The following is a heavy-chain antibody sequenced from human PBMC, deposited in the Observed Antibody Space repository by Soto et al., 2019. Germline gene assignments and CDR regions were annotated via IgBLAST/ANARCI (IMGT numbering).Heavy chain of an antibody. V-gene: IGHV4-59*01. J-gene: IGHJ4*02. CDR3: ATLYCSGGSCNPDY. CDR2: IYYSGST. CDR1: GGSISSYY. D-gene: IGHD2-15*01. Sequence: QVRLQESGPGLVKPSETLSLTCTVSGGSISSYYWTWIRQPPGKGLEWIGYIYYSGSTNYNPSLKSRVTISVDPSKNQFFLKLSSVTAADTAVYYCATLYCSGGSCNPDYWGQGTLVTVSS.